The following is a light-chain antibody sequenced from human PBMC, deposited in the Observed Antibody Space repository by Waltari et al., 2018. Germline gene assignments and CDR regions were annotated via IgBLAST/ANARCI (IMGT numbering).Light chain of an antibody. CDR2: DVS. CDR1: QNIGNN. V-gene: IGKV1-39*01. Sequence: DIQVTQSPSSLSASVGDRVSITCRASQNIGNNLNWYKQQPGRAPKLLIYDVSSLNSGVPSRFRGSSSGTEFTLTISSLQPEDFATYYCQQSFTIPVAFGGGTKVDI. J-gene: IGKJ4*01. CDR3: QQSFTIPVA.